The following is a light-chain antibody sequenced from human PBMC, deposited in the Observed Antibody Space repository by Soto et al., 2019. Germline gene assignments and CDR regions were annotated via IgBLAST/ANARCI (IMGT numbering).Light chain of an antibody. CDR1: QGIRND. Sequence: AIQMTQSPSSLSASVGDSVTITCRASQGIRNDLGWYQQKPGKAPKLLIYAASSLQSGVPSRFSGSGSGTHFTLTISSLQAEDFASYYCLQDFNYPRTFGQGTKVDIK. CDR3: LQDFNYPRT. V-gene: IGKV1-6*02. CDR2: AAS. J-gene: IGKJ1*01.